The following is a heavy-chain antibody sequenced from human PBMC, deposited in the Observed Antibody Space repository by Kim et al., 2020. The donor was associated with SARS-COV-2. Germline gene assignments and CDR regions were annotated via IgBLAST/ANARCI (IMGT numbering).Heavy chain of an antibody. J-gene: IGHJ4*02. D-gene: IGHD3-10*01. CDR3: ARERFGGSFDY. CDR2: NN. V-gene: IGHV1-3*01. Sequence: NNRYSQQFQGRVTITRETSASTAYMDLTSLRFEDTAVYYCARERFGGSFDYWGQGTLVTVSS.